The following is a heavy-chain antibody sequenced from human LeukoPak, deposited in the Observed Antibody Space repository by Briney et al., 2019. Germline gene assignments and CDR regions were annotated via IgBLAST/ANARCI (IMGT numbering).Heavy chain of an antibody. J-gene: IGHJ4*02. D-gene: IGHD3-16*01. CDR3: ARVGAFRGYFDY. CDR1: GFTFDDYA. CDR2: ISSSSTDI. V-gene: IGHV3-21*01. Sequence: GGSLRLSCAVSGFTFDDYAMHWVRQVPGKGLEWVSSISSSSTDIYYGDSVKGRFAISRDNAKNSLYLQMNSLRTEDTAVYYCARVGAFRGYFDYWGQGTLVTVSS.